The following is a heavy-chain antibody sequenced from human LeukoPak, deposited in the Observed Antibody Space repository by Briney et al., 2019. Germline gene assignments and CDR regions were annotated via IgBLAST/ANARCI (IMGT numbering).Heavy chain of an antibody. V-gene: IGHV1-18*01. D-gene: IGHD1-26*01. Sequence: ASVSVSCKASGYTFTNHGVTWVRQVPGQGLEWMGWISTYNGNTNYAQKLQGRVTMTTDTSTTTAYMELRSLRFDDTAVYYCASATLGPTTPVPPDYWGQGTLVTVSS. J-gene: IGHJ4*02. CDR2: ISTYNGNT. CDR3: ASATLGPTTPVPPDY. CDR1: GYTFTNHG.